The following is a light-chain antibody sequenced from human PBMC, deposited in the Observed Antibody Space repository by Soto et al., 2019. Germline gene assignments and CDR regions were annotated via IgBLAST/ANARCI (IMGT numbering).Light chain of an antibody. CDR1: QSVDSN. CDR2: GAS. V-gene: IGKV3D-15*01. CDR3: QQRSRWPRDT. J-gene: IGKJ2*01. Sequence: EIVMTQSPATLSVSPGDGATLSCRASQSVDSNLAWYQQKPGQTPRLLMYGASTRPTGIPARFSGSGSGTEFTLTITSVEPEDFAVYYCQQRSRWPRDTFGQGTKLEIK.